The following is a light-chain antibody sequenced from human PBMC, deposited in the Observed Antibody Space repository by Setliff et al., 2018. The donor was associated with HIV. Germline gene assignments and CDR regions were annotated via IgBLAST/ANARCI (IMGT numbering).Light chain of an antibody. CDR1: SSDVGSYNF. V-gene: IGLV2-14*03. CDR2: DVT. CDR3: CSYTSSLTSV. J-gene: IGLJ1*01. Sequence: QSALAQPASVSGSPGQSITLSCTGTSSDVGSYNFVSWYQQHPGRAPKLMIYDVTKRPSGVSDRFSGSKSGNTASLTISGLQTEDEADYYCCSYTSSLTSVYGTGTKVTVL.